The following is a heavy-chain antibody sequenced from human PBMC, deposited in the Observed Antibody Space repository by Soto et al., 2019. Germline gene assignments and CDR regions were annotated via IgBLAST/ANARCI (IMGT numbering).Heavy chain of an antibody. CDR2: ISYDGSNK. D-gene: IGHD6-13*01. CDR1: GFTFSSYG. Sequence: PGGSLRLSCAASGFTFSSYGMHWVRQAPGKGLEWVAVISYDGSNKYYADSVKGRFTISRDNSKNTLYLQMNSLRAEDTAVYYCAKDPKLGLSSSWFWIDYWGQGTLVTVSS. J-gene: IGHJ4*02. V-gene: IGHV3-30*18. CDR3: AKDPKLGLSSSWFWIDY.